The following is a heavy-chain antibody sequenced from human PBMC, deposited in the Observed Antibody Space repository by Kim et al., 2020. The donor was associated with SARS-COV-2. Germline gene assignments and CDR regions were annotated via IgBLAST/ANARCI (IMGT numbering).Heavy chain of an antibody. D-gene: IGHD2-15*01. CDR2: ISGSGGST. CDR1: GFTFSSYA. J-gene: IGHJ4*02. CDR3: AKGPRGRGGNPRVYVDY. V-gene: IGHV3-23*01. Sequence: GGSLRLSCAASGFTFSSYAMSWVRQAPGKGLEWVSAISGSGGSTYYADSVKGRFTISRDNSKNTLYLQINSLRAEDTAVYYCAKGPRGRGGNPRVYVDYWGQGTLVTVSS.